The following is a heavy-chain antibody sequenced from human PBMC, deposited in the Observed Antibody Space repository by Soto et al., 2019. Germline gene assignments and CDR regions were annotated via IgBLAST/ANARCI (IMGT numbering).Heavy chain of an antibody. J-gene: IGHJ1*01. Sequence: QVQLVQSGAEVKKPGSSVKVSCKASGGTFSTYTITWVRQAPGKGLEWMGRIIPFIGMINYAQKFQGRVTITVNKIAGSAYIDLTRLRSLDTAVYYCAGYPVSHYNDSHASSYPWGQGSLVTVSS. CDR2: IIPFIGMI. CDR1: GGTFSTYT. CDR3: AGYPVSHYNDSHASSYP. D-gene: IGHD3-22*01. V-gene: IGHV1-69*02.